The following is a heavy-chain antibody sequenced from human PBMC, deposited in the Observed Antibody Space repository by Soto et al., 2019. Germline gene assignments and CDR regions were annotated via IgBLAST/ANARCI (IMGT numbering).Heavy chain of an antibody. CDR2: IIPIFGTA. D-gene: IGHD2-2*02. CDR1: GGTFSSYA. V-gene: IGHV1-69*01. Sequence: QVQLVQSGAEVKKPGSSVKVSCKASGGTFSSYAISWVRQAPGQGLEWMGGIIPIFGTANYAQKFQGRVTITADESTSTAYMELSSLRSEDTAVYYCAGGARSCSSTSCYNGWFDPWGQGTLVTVSS. CDR3: AGGARSCSSTSCYNGWFDP. J-gene: IGHJ5*02.